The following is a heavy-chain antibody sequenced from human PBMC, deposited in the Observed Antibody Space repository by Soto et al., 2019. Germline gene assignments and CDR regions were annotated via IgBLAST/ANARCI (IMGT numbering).Heavy chain of an antibody. CDR2: ISYDGSNK. J-gene: IGHJ6*02. CDR1: GFTFSSYG. D-gene: IGHD2-15*01. Sequence: QVQLVESGGGVVQPGRSLRLSCAASGFTFSSYGMHWVRQAPGKGLEWVAVISYDGSNKYYADSVKGRFTISRDNSKNTRYLQMNSLRAEDTAVYYCAKQNGGGGRFVMDVWGQGTTVTVSS. CDR3: AKQNGGGGRFVMDV. V-gene: IGHV3-30*18.